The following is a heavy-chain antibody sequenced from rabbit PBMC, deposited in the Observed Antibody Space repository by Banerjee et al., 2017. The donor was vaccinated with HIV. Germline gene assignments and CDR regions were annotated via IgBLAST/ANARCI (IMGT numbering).Heavy chain of an antibody. CDR3: ARTYIGDADYGYGNF. V-gene: IGHV1S40*01. J-gene: IGHJ4*01. D-gene: IGHD6-1*01. CDR1: AFSFSSSYY. CDR2: IHAATSGST. Sequence: QSLEESGGDLVKPGASLTLTCTASAFSFSSSYYICWVRQAPGKGLEWIACIHAATSGSTYYASWAKGRFTISKTSSTTVTLQMTSLTAADTATYFCARTYIGDADYGYGNFWGPGTLVTVS.